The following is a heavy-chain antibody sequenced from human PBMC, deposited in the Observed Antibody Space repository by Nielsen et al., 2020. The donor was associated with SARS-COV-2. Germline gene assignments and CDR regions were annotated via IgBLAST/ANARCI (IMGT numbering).Heavy chain of an antibody. CDR3: ARDRQGYDFWNGFYD. D-gene: IGHD3-3*01. CDR1: GFTFSSYD. J-gene: IGHJ4*02. Sequence: GGSLRLSCAASGFTFSSYDMHWVRQAPGRGLEWVAVMSSDGRNENYVDSVKGRFTISRDNSKNTLYLHLNSLRAEDTAVYYCARDRQGYDFWNGFYDWGQGTLVTVSS. CDR2: MSSDGRNE. V-gene: IGHV3-30*03.